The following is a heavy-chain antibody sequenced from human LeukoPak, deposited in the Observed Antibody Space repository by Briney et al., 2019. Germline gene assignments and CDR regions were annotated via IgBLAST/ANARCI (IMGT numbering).Heavy chain of an antibody. D-gene: IGHD1-26*01. Sequence: ASVKVSCKASGYTFTSYAMHWVRQAPGQRLEWMGWINAGNGNTKYSQKFQGRVTITRDTSASTAYMELSSLRSDDTAVYYCARQGGGPYSGSPLDYWGQGTLVTVSS. CDR3: ARQGGGPYSGSPLDY. CDR2: INAGNGNT. J-gene: IGHJ4*02. CDR1: GYTFTSYA. V-gene: IGHV1-3*01.